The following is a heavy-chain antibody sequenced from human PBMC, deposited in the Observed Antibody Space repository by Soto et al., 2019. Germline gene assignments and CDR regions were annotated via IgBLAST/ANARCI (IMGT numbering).Heavy chain of an antibody. CDR3: ARVTPPIVAVVAASTDAFDI. CDR2: INPSGGST. Sequence: PGGSLRLSCAASGFTFSSYAMSWVRQAPGKGLEWMGIINPSGGSTSYAQKFQGRVTMTRDTSTSTVYMELSSLRSEDTAVYFCARVTPPIVAVVAASTDAFDIWGQGTMVTVSS. CDR1: GFTFSSYA. J-gene: IGHJ3*02. D-gene: IGHD2-15*01. V-gene: IGHV1-46*03.